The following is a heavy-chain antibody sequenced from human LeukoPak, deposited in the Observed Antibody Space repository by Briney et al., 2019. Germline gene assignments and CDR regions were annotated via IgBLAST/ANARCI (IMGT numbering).Heavy chain of an antibody. CDR3: ARPYSSGWEDNWFDP. V-gene: IGHV3-30*04. Sequence: GGSLRLSCAAPGFTFSSYAMHWVRQAPGKGLEWVAVISYDGSSKYYADSVKGRFTISRDNSKNTMYLQMNSLRAEDTAVYYCARPYSSGWEDNWFDPWGQGTLVTVSS. CDR1: GFTFSSYA. D-gene: IGHD6-19*01. CDR2: ISYDGSSK. J-gene: IGHJ5*02.